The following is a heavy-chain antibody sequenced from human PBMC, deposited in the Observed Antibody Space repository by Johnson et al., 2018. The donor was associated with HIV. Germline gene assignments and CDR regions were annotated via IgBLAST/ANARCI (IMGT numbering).Heavy chain of an antibody. Sequence: VQLVESGGGLVQPGGSLRLSCAASGFTFSTYWMNWVRQAPGKGLEWVAVIAADGSNDFYADPVKGRITISLDNSQNTLYLQMNSLRPEDTAVYFCAREKGMTTIRDAFDIWGQGTMGTVSS. CDR1: GFTFSTYW. CDR3: AREKGMTTIRDAFDI. V-gene: IGHV3-30*03. CDR2: IAADGSND. J-gene: IGHJ3*02. D-gene: IGHD5-24*01.